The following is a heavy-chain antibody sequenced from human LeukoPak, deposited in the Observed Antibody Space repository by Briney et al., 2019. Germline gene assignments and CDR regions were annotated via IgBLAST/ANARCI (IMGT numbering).Heavy chain of an antibody. J-gene: IGHJ4*02. CDR3: AKERMYNWNYDY. CDR2: ISGSGGST. V-gene: IGHV3-23*01. Sequence: GASLRLSCAASGFTFSSYAMSWVRQAPGKGLEWASAISGSGGSTYYADSVKGRFTISRDNSKNTLYLQMNSLRAEDTAVYYCAKERMYNWNYDYWGQGTLVTVSS. D-gene: IGHD1-7*01. CDR1: GFTFSSYA.